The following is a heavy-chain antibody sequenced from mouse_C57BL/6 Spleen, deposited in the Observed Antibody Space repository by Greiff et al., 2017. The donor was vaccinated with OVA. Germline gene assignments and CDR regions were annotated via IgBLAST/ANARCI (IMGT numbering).Heavy chain of an antibody. CDR3: ARRIIPLVARYFDV. V-gene: IGHV5-9*01. D-gene: IGHD1-1*01. CDR1: GFTFSSYT. CDR2: ISGGGGNT. J-gene: IGHJ1*03. Sequence: EVKLMESGGGLVKPGGSLKLSCAASGFTFSSYTMSWVRQTPEKRLEWVATISGGGGNTYYPDSVKGRFTISRDNAKNTLYLQMSSLRSEDTAFYYCARRIIPLVARYFDVWGTGAPVTVSS.